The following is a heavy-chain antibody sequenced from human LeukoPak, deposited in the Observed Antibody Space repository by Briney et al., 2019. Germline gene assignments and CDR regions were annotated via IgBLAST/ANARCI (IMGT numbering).Heavy chain of an antibody. J-gene: IGHJ3*02. CDR3: ARRGQYYYGSGSYENAFDI. CDR2: IYPGDSDT. D-gene: IGHD3-10*01. CDR1: GYSFTSYW. V-gene: IGHV5-51*01. Sequence: GESLKISCKGSGYSFTSYWIGWVRQMPGKGLGWMGIIYPGDSDTGYSPSFQGQVTISADKSISTAYLQWSSLKASDTAMYYCARRGQYYYGSGSYENAFDIWGQGTMVTVSS.